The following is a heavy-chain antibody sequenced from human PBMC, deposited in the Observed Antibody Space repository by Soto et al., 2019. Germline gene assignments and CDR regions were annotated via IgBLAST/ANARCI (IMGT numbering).Heavy chain of an antibody. Sequence: GGSLRLSCAASGFTVSSNYMSWVRQAPGKGLEWVSVIYSGGSTYYADSVKGRFTISRHNSKNTLYLQMNSLRAEDTAVYYCARYYGDYVGDYYYYYYMDVWGKGTTVTVSS. J-gene: IGHJ6*03. D-gene: IGHD4-17*01. CDR3: ARYYGDYVGDYYYYYYMDV. CDR1: GFTVSSNY. CDR2: IYSGGST. V-gene: IGHV3-53*04.